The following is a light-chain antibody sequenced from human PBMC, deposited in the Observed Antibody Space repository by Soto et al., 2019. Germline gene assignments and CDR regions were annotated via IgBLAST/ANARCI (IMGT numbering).Light chain of an antibody. CDR2: GAY. Sequence: EIVMTQSPATLSVSPGERATLSCRASQSVSSNLAWYQQKPGQAPRLLISGAYTRATGIPARFSGSLSGTEFTLTISSLQSEDCAVYYCQQNNNSPPITFGQGTKLEIK. CDR1: QSVSSN. CDR3: QQNNNSPPIT. J-gene: IGKJ2*01. V-gene: IGKV3-15*01.